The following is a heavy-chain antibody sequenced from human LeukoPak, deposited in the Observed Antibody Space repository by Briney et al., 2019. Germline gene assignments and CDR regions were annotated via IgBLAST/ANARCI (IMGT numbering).Heavy chain of an antibody. CDR3: ARDKGGIVLMVYDPYYFDY. V-gene: IGHV1-2*02. CDR1: GYTFTGYY. D-gene: IGHD2-8*01. Sequence: ASVTVSCKASGYTFTGYYMHWVRQAPGQGLEWMGWINPNSGGTNYAQKFQGRVTMTRDTSISTAYMELSRLGSDDTAVYYCARDKGGIVLMVYDPYYFDYWGQGTLVTVSS. CDR2: INPNSGGT. J-gene: IGHJ4*02.